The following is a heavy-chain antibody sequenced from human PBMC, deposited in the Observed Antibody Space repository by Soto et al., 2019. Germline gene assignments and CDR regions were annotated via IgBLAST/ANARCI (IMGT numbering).Heavy chain of an antibody. V-gene: IGHV3-7*01. CDR3: ARAEWYYDSSGYYSY. Sequence: GWSLTLFCAASGFTFSSDWMSWVRQAPGKGLEWVANIKQDGSEKYYVDSVKGRFTISRDNTKNSLYLQMNSLRAEDTAVYYCARAEWYYDSSGYYSYWGQGTLVTVSS. D-gene: IGHD3-22*01. CDR2: IKQDGSEK. J-gene: IGHJ4*02. CDR1: GFTFSSDW.